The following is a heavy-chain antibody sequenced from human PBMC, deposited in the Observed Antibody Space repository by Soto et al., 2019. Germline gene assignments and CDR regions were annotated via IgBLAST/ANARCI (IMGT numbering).Heavy chain of an antibody. V-gene: IGHV3-23*01. CDR1: GFTFSSYA. Sequence: GGSLRLSCAASGFTFSSYAMSWVRQAPGKGLEWVSAISGSGGSTYYADSVKGRFTISRDNSKNTLYLQMNSLRAEDTAVYYCAKSKPYYYDSSGYRDYGMDVWGQGTTVTVS. CDR3: AKSKPYYYDSSGYRDYGMDV. CDR2: ISGSGGST. J-gene: IGHJ6*02. D-gene: IGHD3-22*01.